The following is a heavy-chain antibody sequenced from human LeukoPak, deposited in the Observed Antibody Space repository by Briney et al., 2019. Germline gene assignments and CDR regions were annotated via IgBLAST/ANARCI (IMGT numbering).Heavy chain of an antibody. V-gene: IGHV1-69*04. CDR2: IIPILGIA. J-gene: IGHJ5*02. CDR3: ARPGIAVAGWSFDP. Sequence: VASVKVSCKASGGTFSSYAISWVRQAPGQGLEWMGRIIPILGIANYAQKFQGRVTITADKSTSTAYMELSSLRSEDTAVYYCARPGIAVAGWSFDPWGQGTLVTVSS. D-gene: IGHD6-19*01. CDR1: GGTFSSYA.